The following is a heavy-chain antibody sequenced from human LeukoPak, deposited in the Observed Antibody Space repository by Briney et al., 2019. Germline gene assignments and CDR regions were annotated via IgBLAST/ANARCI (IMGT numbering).Heavy chain of an antibody. CDR3: ARVPPQLVLDY. CDR2: ISTYNGNA. Sequence: ASVKVSCKASGYTFTSYGISWVRQAPGQGLEWTGWISTYNGNANYAQKFQGRVTMTTDTSTSTAYMELRSLRSDDTAVYYCARVPPQLVLDYWGQGTLVTVSS. CDR1: GYTFTSYG. J-gene: IGHJ4*02. D-gene: IGHD6-13*01. V-gene: IGHV1-18*01.